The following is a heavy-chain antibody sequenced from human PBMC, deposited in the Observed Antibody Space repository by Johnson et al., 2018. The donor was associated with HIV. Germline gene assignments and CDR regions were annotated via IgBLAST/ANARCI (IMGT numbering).Heavy chain of an antibody. CDR3: ARERGSGITMVRGVIQPAFDI. Sequence: QEKLVESGGGVVQPGGSLRLSCAASGFTFSSYGMHWVRQAPGKGLEWVAFIRYDGSNKYYADSVKGRFTISRDNSKNTVFLQMNTLRADDTAVYYCARERGSGITMVRGVIQPAFDIWGQGTMVTVSS. J-gene: IGHJ3*02. CDR2: IRYDGSNK. V-gene: IGHV3-30*02. D-gene: IGHD3-10*01. CDR1: GFTFSSYG.